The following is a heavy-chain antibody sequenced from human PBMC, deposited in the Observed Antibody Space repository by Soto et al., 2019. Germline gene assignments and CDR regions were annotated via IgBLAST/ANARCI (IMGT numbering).Heavy chain of an antibody. J-gene: IGHJ2*01. D-gene: IGHD4-17*01. CDR2: IYYSGST. CDR3: ASATTVTTSGYFDL. V-gene: IGHV4-59*13. Sequence: QVQLQESGPGLVKPSETLSLTCTVSGGSISSYYWSWIRQPPGKGLEWIGYIYYSGSTNYNPSLKSRVTISVDTSENQFSLRRHSVTAVDTAVYYCASATTVTTSGYFDLWGRGTLVTVSS. CDR1: GGSISSYY.